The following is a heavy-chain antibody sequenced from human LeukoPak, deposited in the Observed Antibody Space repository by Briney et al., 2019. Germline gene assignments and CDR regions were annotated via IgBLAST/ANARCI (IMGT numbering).Heavy chain of an antibody. D-gene: IGHD6-6*01. CDR2: IIPIFGTA. Sequence: SVKVSCKASGGTFSRNTISWVRQAPGQGLEWMGGIIPIFGTANYAQKFQGRVTITADESTSTAYMELSSLRSEDTAVYYCAREGEDSSSSPVDYWGQGTLVTVSS. V-gene: IGHV1-69*13. J-gene: IGHJ4*02. CDR1: GGTFSRNT. CDR3: AREGEDSSSSPVDY.